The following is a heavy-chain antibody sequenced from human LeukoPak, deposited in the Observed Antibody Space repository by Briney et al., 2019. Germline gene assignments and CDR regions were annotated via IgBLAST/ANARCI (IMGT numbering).Heavy chain of an antibody. CDR2: ISAYNGNT. Sequence: GASVKVSCKASGYTFTSYGISWVRQAPGQGLEWMGWISAYNGNTNYAQKLQGRGTMTTDTSTCTAYMGLRSLRSDDTAVYYCARDMQYQLPTGAWFDPWGQGTLVTVSS. D-gene: IGHD2-2*01. CDR3: ARDMQYQLPTGAWFDP. J-gene: IGHJ5*02. CDR1: GYTFTSYG. V-gene: IGHV1-18*01.